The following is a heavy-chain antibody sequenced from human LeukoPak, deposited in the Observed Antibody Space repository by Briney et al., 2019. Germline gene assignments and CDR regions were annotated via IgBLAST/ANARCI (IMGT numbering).Heavy chain of an antibody. CDR2: IYSSGST. J-gene: IGHJ4*02. V-gene: IGHV4-4*07. Sequence: SETLSLTCTVSGGTISSYYWSWIRQPAGKGLEWIGRIYSSGSTNYNPSLKSRVTMSVDTSKNQFSLKLSFVTAADTAVYYCARVVDSSGWLYYFDYWGQGTLVTVSS. CDR3: ARVVDSSGWLYYFDY. CDR1: GGTISSYY. D-gene: IGHD6-19*01.